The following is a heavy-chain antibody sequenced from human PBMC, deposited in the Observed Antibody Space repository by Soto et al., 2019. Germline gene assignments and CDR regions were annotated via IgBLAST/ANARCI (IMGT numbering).Heavy chain of an antibody. J-gene: IGHJ5*02. CDR1: RLTFSSYA. Sequence: PGGSVRLSCAASRLTFSSYAMQLVRQSPGKGVELVSLIWNSXGNKYYADYVKCRFTIFRDISNNTLYLQMNSLRSEDTAVYYCARDFPRGAGLRGNWFDPWAQRGLVTVSS. V-gene: IGHV3-33*01. D-gene: IGHD4-17*01. CDR2: IWNSXGNK. CDR3: ARDFPRGAGLRGNWFDP.